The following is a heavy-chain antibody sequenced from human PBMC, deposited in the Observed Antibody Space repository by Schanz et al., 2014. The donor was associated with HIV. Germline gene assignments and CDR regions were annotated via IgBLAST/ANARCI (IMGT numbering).Heavy chain of an antibody. D-gene: IGHD3-10*01. V-gene: IGHV3-30*04. CDR3: AREQYGEHYFDY. CDR2: ISYDEKNK. J-gene: IGHJ4*02. CDR1: GFTFRNHA. Sequence: QVQLMESGGGVVQPGRSLRLSCAASGFTFRNHAMHWVRQAPGKGLEWVRVISYDEKNKYYPASVKGRFTISRDMSQNTLYLQMNSLRAEDTTLHYCAREQYGEHYFDYWGQGTLVTVSS.